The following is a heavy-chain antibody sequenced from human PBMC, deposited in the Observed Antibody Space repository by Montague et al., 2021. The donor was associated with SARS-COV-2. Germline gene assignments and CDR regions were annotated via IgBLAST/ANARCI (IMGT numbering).Heavy chain of an antibody. CDR3: ARGGTSLGVVTFPFDY. J-gene: IGHJ4*02. CDR2: IYYSGST. D-gene: IGHD3-3*01. CDR1: GGSISSGGYY. Sequence: TLSLTCTVSGGSISSGGYYWSWIRQPPGKGLEWIGYIYYSGSTYYNPSLKSRVTISVDTSKNQFSLKLSSVTAADTAVYYCARGGTSLGVVTFPFDYWGQGTLVTVSS. V-gene: IGHV4-31*03.